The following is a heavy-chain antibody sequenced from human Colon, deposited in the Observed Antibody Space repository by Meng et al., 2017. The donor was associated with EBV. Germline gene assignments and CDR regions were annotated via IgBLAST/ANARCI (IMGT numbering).Heavy chain of an antibody. D-gene: IGHD2-15*01. J-gene: IGHJ4*02. CDR3: ARQATGYCSGGSCYSGSIFDY. Sequence: QGMLKEAGPEQVKPAQTLPRSCTGYGGSNRSGDYYWNWIRQPPGKGLEWIGYIYYSGSTHYNPSLKSRVTISVETSKNQFSLKVSSVTAADTAVYYCARQATGYCSGGSCYSGSIFDYWGQGTLVTVSS. V-gene: IGHV4-30-4*01. CDR2: IYYSGST. CDR1: GGSNRSGDYY.